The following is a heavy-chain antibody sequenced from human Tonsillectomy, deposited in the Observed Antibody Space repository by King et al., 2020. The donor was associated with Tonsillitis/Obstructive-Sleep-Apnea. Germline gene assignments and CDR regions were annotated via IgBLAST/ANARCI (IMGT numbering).Heavy chain of an antibody. CDR3: AGGSSRSNWFDP. V-gene: IGHV4-59*08. CDR2: IYYSGST. D-gene: IGHD6-13*01. CDR1: GDSISSYY. Sequence: HVPLQESGPGLVKPSETLSLICTVSGDSISSYYWSWIRQPPGKGLEWIGYIYYSGSTNYNPSLKRRVIISVDTSKNQFSLKLSSGTASDTAVYYCAGGSSRSNWFDPWGQGTLVSVSS. J-gene: IGHJ5*02.